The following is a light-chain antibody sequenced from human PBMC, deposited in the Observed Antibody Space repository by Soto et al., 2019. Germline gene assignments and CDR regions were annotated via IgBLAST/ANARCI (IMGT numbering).Light chain of an antibody. CDR2: EVR. CDR1: SSDVGGYDF. Sequence: QSVLTQPASVSGSPGQSITISCIGTSSDVGGYDFVSWYQHHPGKAPKLIIYEVRTRPSGVSDRFSGSKSGNTASLTISGLQAEDEADYYCSSYTIRRSWVFGGGTKLTVL. V-gene: IGLV2-14*01. CDR3: SSYTIRRSWV. J-gene: IGLJ3*02.